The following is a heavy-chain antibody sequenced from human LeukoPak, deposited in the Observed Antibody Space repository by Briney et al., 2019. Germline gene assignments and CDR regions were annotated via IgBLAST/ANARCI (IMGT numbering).Heavy chain of an antibody. CDR1: GGSISSYY. V-gene: IGHV4-59*01. CDR2: ISYSGST. D-gene: IGHD5-24*01. CDR3: TRDRRDGYNYVDV. J-gene: IGHJ4*02. Sequence: SETLSLTCTVSGGSISSYYWSWIRQPPGKGLEWIGYISYSGSTGYNPSLKSRVTMSVDTSKNQFPLKLNSVTPADTAIYYCTRDRRDGYNYVDVWGQGTLVTVSS.